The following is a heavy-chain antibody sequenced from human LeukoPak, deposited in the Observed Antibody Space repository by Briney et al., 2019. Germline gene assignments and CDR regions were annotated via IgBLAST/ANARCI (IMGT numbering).Heavy chain of an antibody. CDR2: IRYDGSNK. CDR1: GFTFSSYG. J-gene: IGHJ4*02. V-gene: IGHV3-30*02. Sequence: GGSLRLSCAASGFTFSSYGMHWVRQAPGKGLEWVAFIRYDGSNKYYADSVKGRFTISRDDSKNTLYLQMNSLRAEDTAVYYCVRGAYSSSWLNFDYWGQGTLVTVSS. CDR3: VRGAYSSSWLNFDY. D-gene: IGHD6-13*01.